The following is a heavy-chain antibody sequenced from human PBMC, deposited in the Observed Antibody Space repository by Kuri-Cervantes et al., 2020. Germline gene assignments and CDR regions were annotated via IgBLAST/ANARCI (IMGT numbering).Heavy chain of an antibody. D-gene: IGHD3-10*01. CDR3: ARGIWFGELDGDY. CDR1: GYTFTGYY. V-gene: IGHV1-2*02. CDR2: INPNSGGT. J-gene: IGHJ4*02. Sequence: ASVKVSCKASGYTFTGYYMHWVRQAPGQGLEWMGWINPNSGGTNYAQKFQGRVTMTRDTSISTAYMELSRLRSDDAAVYYCARGIWFGELDGDYWGQGTLVTVSS.